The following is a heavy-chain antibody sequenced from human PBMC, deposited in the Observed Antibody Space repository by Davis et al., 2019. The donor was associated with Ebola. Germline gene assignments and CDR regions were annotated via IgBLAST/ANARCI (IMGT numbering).Heavy chain of an antibody. CDR1: GFTVSSNH. V-gene: IGHV3-53*05. D-gene: IGHD6-19*01. J-gene: IGHJ4*02. CDR3: ATTRWLREFDN. CDR2: IYDQST. Sequence: GESLKISCAASGFTVSSNHMSWVRQAPGKGLEWVSVIYDQSTAYADSVRGRFIISRDKSNNTLYLEMNSLRVDDTAVYYCATTRWLREFDNWGQGTLVTVSS.